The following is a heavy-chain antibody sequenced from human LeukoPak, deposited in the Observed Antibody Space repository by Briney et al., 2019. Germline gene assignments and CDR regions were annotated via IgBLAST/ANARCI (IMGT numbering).Heavy chain of an antibody. D-gene: IGHD6-19*01. CDR3: AKRSAESSGYFDY. V-gene: IGHV3-23*01. CDR1: GFTFSNYG. J-gene: IGHJ4*02. CDR2: ISGSGGTT. Sequence: GGSLRLSCAASGFTFSNYGMSWVRQAPGKGLEWVSAISGSGGTTYYADSVKGRFTISRDNSKNTLYLQMNSLRAEDTAVYYCAKRSAESSGYFDYWGQGTLVTVSS.